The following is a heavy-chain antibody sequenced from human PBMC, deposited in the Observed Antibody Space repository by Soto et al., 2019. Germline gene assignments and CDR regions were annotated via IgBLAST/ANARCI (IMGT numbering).Heavy chain of an antibody. CDR3: TREPSDSYYYYGMDV. CDR1: GFTFGDYA. CDR2: IRSKAYGGTT. J-gene: IGHJ6*02. V-gene: IGHV3-49*03. Sequence: GGSLRLSCTASGFTFGDYAMSWFRQAPGKGLEWVGFIRSKAYGGTTEYAESVKGRFTISRDDSKSIAYLQMNSLKTEDTAVYYCTREPSDSYYYYGMDVWGQGTTVTVSS. D-gene: IGHD2-21*02.